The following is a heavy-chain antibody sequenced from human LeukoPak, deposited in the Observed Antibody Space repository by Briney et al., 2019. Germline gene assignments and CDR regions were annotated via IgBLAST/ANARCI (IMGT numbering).Heavy chain of an antibody. D-gene: IGHD2-15*01. CDR1: GGSISSYY. J-gene: IGHJ2*01. CDR2: IYYTGST. V-gene: IGHV4-59*01. CDR3: ARGCCSGGSCYYFDL. Sequence: SETLSLTCTVSGGSISSYYWNWIRQPPGKGLEWIGFIYYTGSTNYNPSLKSRVTISLDTSKNQFSLRLNSVTAADTAVYYCARGCCSGGSCYYFDLWGRGTLVTVSS.